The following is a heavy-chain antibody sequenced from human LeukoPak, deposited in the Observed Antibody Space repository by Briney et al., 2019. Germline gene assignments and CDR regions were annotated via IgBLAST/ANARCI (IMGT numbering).Heavy chain of an antibody. J-gene: IGHJ4*02. CDR1: GFSFSSYA. D-gene: IGHD4-17*01. CDR2: ISDSGGST. Sequence: PGGSLRLSCAASGFSFSSYAMSWVRHAPGKGLEWVSAISDSGGSTYYADSVKGRFTISRDNSKNTLYLQMNSLRAEGAAVYYCAKGFRDYGDYVSYFDYWGQGQLIIVSA. V-gene: IGHV3-23*01. CDR3: AKGFRDYGDYVSYFDY.